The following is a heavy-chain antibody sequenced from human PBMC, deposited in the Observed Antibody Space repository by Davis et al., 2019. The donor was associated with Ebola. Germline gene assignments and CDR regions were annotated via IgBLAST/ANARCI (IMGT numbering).Heavy chain of an antibody. CDR1: GYSFTSCW. J-gene: IGHJ4*02. V-gene: IGHV5-51*01. CDR2: IYPGDSDT. D-gene: IGHD3-3*01. CDR3: ARLPHRIIFGVVIQFDS. Sequence: GESLKISCQGSGYSFTSCWIGWVRQVPGKGLEWMGIIYPGDSDTRYSPSFQGQVTISADKSISTAYLQWSSLKASDSAMYYCARLPHRIIFGVVIQFDSWGQGTLVTVSS.